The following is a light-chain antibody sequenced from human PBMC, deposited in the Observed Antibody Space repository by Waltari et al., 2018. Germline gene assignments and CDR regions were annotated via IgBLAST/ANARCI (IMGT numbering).Light chain of an antibody. J-gene: IGLJ3*02. CDR2: GNN. CDR3: AAWDDSLNGGV. Sequence: QSVLTQPPSASGTPGQRVTISCSGSSSNIGSNTVNWYQQLPGTAPKLLIFGNNQRPSGVPDRCSGSKSGTSASLAISGLQAEDEADYYCAAWDDSLNGGVFGGGTKLTVL. CDR1: SSNIGSNT. V-gene: IGLV1-44*01.